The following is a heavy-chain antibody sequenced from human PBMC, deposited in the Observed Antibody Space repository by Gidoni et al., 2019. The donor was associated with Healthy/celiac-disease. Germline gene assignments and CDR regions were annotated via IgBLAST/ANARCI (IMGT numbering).Heavy chain of an antibody. V-gene: IGHV3-23*01. CDR2: ISGSGGST. CDR1: GFTFSRYA. J-gene: IGHJ4*02. D-gene: IGHD4-17*01. Sequence: EVQLLESGGGLVQPGGSLRLSCAAPGFTFSRYAMSWVRQAPGKGLEWVSAISGSGGSTYYADYVKGRFTISRDNSKNTLYLQMNSLRAEDTAVYYCAKTAGDGDYSEGIYYFDYWGQGTLVTVSS. CDR3: AKTAGDGDYSEGIYYFDY.